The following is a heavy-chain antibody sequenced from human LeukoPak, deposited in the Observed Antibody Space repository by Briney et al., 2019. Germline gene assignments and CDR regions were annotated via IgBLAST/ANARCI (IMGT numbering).Heavy chain of an antibody. V-gene: IGHV1-2*02. CDR3: ARNTAMADAFDI. CDR1: GYTFTGYY. J-gene: IGHJ3*02. CDR2: INPNSGGT. D-gene: IGHD5-18*01. Sequence: ASVKVSCKASGYTFTGYYMHWVRQAPGQGLEWMGWINPNSGGTNYAQKFQGRVTMTRDTSTSTAYMELSRLRSDDMAVYYCARNTAMADAFDIWGQGTMVTVSS.